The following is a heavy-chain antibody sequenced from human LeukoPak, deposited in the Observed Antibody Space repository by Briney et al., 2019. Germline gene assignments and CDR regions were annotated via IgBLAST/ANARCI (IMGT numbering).Heavy chain of an antibody. D-gene: IGHD4-17*01. CDR2: ISTSGST. J-gene: IGHJ6*03. V-gene: IGHV4-4*07. CDR3: ARGLPSYGDYVDYYFYMDV. Sequence: SETLSLICTVSGDSISGFYWSWIRQPAGKGLQWIGRISTSGSTNYNPSLKSRVTMSVDRSTNEFSLTVRSVTAADTALYCCARGLPSYGDYVDYYFYMDVWGKGTTVTVSS. CDR1: GDSISGFY.